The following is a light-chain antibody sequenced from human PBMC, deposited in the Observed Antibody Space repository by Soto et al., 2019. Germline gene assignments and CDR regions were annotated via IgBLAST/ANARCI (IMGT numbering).Light chain of an antibody. CDR3: QQYGSSPPIT. V-gene: IGKV3-20*01. Sequence: EIVLTQSPGTLSLSPGERATLSCRASHSVSSSYLAWYQQNPGQAHSLLIYGASSRATGIPDRFSGSGSGTDFTLTSSRLEPEDFAVYYCQQYGSSPPITFGQGTRLEIK. CDR1: HSVSSSY. CDR2: GAS. J-gene: IGKJ5*01.